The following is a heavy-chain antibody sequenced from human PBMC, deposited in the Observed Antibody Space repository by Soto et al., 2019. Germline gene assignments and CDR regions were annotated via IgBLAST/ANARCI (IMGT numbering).Heavy chain of an antibody. CDR2: IIPIFGTA. D-gene: IGHD5-18*01. V-gene: IGHV1-69*12. Sequence: QVQLVQSGAEVKKPGSSVKVSCKASGGTFSSYAISWVRQAPGQGLEWMGGIIPIFGTANYAQKFQGRVTITADESTSTADMELSSLRSEDTAVYYCAREEYSYGYAAGDYYGMDVWGQGTTVTVSS. CDR1: GGTFSSYA. CDR3: AREEYSYGYAAGDYYGMDV. J-gene: IGHJ6*02.